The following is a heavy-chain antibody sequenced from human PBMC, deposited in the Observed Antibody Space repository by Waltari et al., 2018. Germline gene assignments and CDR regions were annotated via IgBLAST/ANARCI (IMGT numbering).Heavy chain of an antibody. Sequence: EVQLLESGGGLVQPGGSLRLPCAASGFTFSSYAMSWVRQAPGKGLEWVSVIYSGGSTYYADSVKGRFTISRDNSKNTLYLQMNSLRAEDTAVYYCAMRSVGIDYWGQGTLVTVSS. J-gene: IGHJ4*02. D-gene: IGHD2-15*01. CDR3: AMRSVGIDY. V-gene: IGHV3-23*03. CDR2: IYSGGST. CDR1: GFTFSSYA.